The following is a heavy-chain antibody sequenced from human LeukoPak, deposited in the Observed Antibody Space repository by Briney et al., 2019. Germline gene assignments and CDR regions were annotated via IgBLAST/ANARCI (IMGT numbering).Heavy chain of an antibody. CDR2: ISYDGSNK. CDR1: GFTFSSYA. V-gene: IGHV3-30-3*01. J-gene: IGHJ4*02. D-gene: IGHD5-24*01. Sequence: PGGSLRLSCAASGFTFSSYAMHWVRQAPGKGLEWVAVISYDGSNKYYADSVKGRFTISRDNSTNTLYLQMNSLRAEDTAVYYCASGGVFTATYDYWGQGTLVTVSS. CDR3: ASGGVFTATYDY.